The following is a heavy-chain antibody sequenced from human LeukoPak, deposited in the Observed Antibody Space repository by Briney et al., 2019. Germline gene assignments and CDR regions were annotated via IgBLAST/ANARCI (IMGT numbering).Heavy chain of an antibody. CDR2: ISSSGSTI. Sequence: GRALRISFAASGFTFSCFGINLGRQAPGEGLEWVSYISSSGSTIYYADSVKGRFTISRDNAKNSLYLQMNSLRVEDTAVYYCARDPGDYWGQGTLVTVSS. J-gene: IGHJ4*02. CDR3: ARDPGDY. V-gene: IGHV3-48*03. CDR1: GFTFSCFG.